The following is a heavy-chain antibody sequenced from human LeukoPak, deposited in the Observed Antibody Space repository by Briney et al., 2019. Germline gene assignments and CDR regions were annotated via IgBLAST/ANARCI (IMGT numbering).Heavy chain of an antibody. CDR1: GFTFGDYA. Sequence: GGSLRLSCTASGFTFGDYAMSWVRQAPGKGLKWVGFIRSKAYGGTTEYAASVKGRFTISRDDSKSIAYLQMNSLKTEDTAVYYCTRVFYDFWSGYYMHDYWGQGTLVTVSS. CDR3: TRVFYDFWSGYYMHDY. CDR2: IRSKAYGGTT. D-gene: IGHD3-3*01. V-gene: IGHV3-49*04. J-gene: IGHJ4*02.